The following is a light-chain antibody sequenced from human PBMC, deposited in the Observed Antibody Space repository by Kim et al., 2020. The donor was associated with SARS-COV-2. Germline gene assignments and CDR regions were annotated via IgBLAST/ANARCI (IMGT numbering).Light chain of an antibody. V-gene: IGLV4-69*01. CDR3: QTWGTGIQV. Sequence: QPVLTQSPSASASLGASVKLTCTLSSGHSRYTIAWHQQRPEKGPRYLMRVNSDGNHIRGDGIPDRFSGSSSGAERYLTISGLQSEDEDDYYCQTWGTGIQVFGGGTQLTVL. CDR1: SGHSRYT. J-gene: IGLJ3*02. CDR2: VNSDGNH.